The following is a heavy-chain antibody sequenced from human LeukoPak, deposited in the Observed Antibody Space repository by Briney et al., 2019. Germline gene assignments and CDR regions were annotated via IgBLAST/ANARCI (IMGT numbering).Heavy chain of an antibody. J-gene: IGHJ4*02. CDR1: GFTISSYW. D-gene: IGHD1-26*01. Sequence: PGGSLRLSCTASGFTISSYWMPWVRQVPGKGLVWVSRINSDGSSTTYADSVKGRFTISRDNAKNTLYLQMNSLRADDTAVYYCAKEESGSYYDYWGQGTLVTVSS. CDR3: AKEESGSYYDY. CDR2: INSDGSST. V-gene: IGHV3-74*01.